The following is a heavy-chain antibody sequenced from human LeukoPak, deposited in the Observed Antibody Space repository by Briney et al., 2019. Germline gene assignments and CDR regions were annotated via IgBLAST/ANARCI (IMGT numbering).Heavy chain of an antibody. D-gene: IGHD2-2*01. Sequence: ASVKVSCKASGYTFTGYYMHWVRQAPGQGPEWMGWINPNSGGTNYAQKFQGRVTMTRDTSISTAYMELSRLRSDDTAVYYCARGTPAGPYYFDYWGQGTLVTVSS. CDR3: ARGTPAGPYYFDY. J-gene: IGHJ4*02. V-gene: IGHV1-2*02. CDR2: INPNSGGT. CDR1: GYTFTGYY.